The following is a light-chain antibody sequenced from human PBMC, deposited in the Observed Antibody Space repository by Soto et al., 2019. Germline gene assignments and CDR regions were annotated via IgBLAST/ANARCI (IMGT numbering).Light chain of an antibody. CDR1: SSNVGNHY. J-gene: IGLJ3*02. Sequence: QSVLTQPPSVSAAPGQKVSISCSGSSSNVGNHYVSWYQQFPGTAPKLLIYENNKRPSGVPDRFSGSKSGTSATLGITGLQTGDEADYYCGAWDLRLSAGVFGGGTKLTVL. CDR2: ENN. CDR3: GAWDLRLSAGV. V-gene: IGLV1-51*02.